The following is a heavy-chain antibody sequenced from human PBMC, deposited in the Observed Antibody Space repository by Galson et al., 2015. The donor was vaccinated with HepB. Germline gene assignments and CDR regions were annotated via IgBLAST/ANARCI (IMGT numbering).Heavy chain of an antibody. CDR1: GYTFTGYY. J-gene: IGHJ4*02. Sequence: SVTVSCKASGYTFTGYYMHWVRQAPGQGLEWMGRINPNSGGTNYAQKFQGRVTMTRDTSISTAYMELSRLRSDDTAVYYCARGDGGYSYGYDYWGQGTLVTVSS. CDR3: ARGDGGYSYGYDY. CDR2: INPNSGGT. V-gene: IGHV1-2*06. D-gene: IGHD5-18*01.